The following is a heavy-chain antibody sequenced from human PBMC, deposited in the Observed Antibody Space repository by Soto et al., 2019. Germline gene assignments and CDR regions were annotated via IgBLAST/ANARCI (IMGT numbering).Heavy chain of an antibody. CDR2: INHSGST. CDR1: GGSFSGYY. V-gene: IGHV4-34*01. Sequence: SETLSLTCAVYGGSFSGYYWSWIRQPPGKGLEWIGEINHSGSTNYNPSLKSRVTISVDTSKNQFSLKLSSVTAADTAVYYCARGHSGSYPGDWGQGTLVTVPS. D-gene: IGHD1-26*01. CDR3: ARGHSGSYPGD. J-gene: IGHJ4*02.